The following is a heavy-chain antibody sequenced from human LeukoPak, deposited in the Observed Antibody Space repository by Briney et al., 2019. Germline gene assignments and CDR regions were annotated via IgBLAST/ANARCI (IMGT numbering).Heavy chain of an antibody. V-gene: IGHV3-21*01. D-gene: IGHD2-15*01. J-gene: IGHJ6*02. Sequence: GGSLRLSCAASGFTFSTSAMSWVRQAPGKGLEWVSSISSSSSYIYYADSVKGRFTISRDNAKNSLYLQMNSLRAEDTAVYYCARETVVVALYYYGMDVWGQGTTVTVSS. CDR3: ARETVVVALYYYGMDV. CDR2: ISSSSSYI. CDR1: GFTFSTSA.